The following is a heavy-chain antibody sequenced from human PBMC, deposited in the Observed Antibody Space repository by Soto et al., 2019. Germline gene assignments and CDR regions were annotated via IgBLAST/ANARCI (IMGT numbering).Heavy chain of an antibody. J-gene: IGHJ4*02. CDR3: AREYNWNYDFDY. CDR2: INAGNANT. Sequence: ASVKVSCKASGYTFTSYAMHWVRQAPGQRLEWMGWINAGNANTKYSQKFQGRVTITRDTSASTAYMELSSLRSEDTAVYYCAREYNWNYDFDYWGLATLVTVSS. D-gene: IGHD1-7*01. V-gene: IGHV1-3*01. CDR1: GYTFTSYA.